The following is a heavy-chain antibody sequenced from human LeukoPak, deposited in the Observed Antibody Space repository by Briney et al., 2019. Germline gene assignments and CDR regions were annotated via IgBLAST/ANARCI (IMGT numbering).Heavy chain of an antibody. D-gene: IGHD3-10*01. Sequence: SETLSLTCTVSGGSISSYYWSWIRQPPGKGLEWIGYIYYSGSTNYNPSLKSRVTISVDTSKNQFSLKLSFVTAADTAVYYCARAGYNYYGSGSYFWFDPWGQGTLVTVSS. J-gene: IGHJ5*02. V-gene: IGHV4-59*01. CDR1: GGSISSYY. CDR3: ARAGYNYYGSGSYFWFDP. CDR2: IYYSGST.